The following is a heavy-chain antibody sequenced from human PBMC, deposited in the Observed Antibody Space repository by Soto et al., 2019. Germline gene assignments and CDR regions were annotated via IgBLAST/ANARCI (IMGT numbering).Heavy chain of an antibody. Sequence: ASVKVSCKASGYTFTNYVIHWVRQAPGQGLEWMGWISPLKGNTKYAQKVQGRVSVTTDTSTNTVYMEWSGLRYHDTALYYCARGGEHPFDFWGKGTLVTVSS. D-gene: IGHD6-25*01. J-gene: IGHJ4*02. CDR2: ISPLKGNT. CDR1: GYTFTNYV. V-gene: IGHV1-18*01. CDR3: ARGGEHPFDF.